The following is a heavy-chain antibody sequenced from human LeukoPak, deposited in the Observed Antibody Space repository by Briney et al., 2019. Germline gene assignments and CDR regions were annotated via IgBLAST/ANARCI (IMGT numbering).Heavy chain of an antibody. J-gene: IGHJ4*02. CDR1: GGSFSGYY. Sequence: SETLSLTCAVYGGSFSGYYWSWIRQPPGKGLEWIGEINHSGSTNYNPSLKSRVTISVDTSKNQFSLKLSSVTAADTAVYYCARGWAGWYPTIDYWGQGTLVTVSS. CDR2: INHSGST. CDR3: ARGWAGWYPTIDY. D-gene: IGHD6-19*01. V-gene: IGHV4-34*01.